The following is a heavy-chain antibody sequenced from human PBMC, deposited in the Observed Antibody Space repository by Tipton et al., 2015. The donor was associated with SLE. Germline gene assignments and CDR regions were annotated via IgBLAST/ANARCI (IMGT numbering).Heavy chain of an antibody. Sequence: QLVQSGPEVKRPGASVKISCKASGCMFTEYPVVWVRQAPGQGPEWMGWIYTNSGDLTYAQDFTGRFVFSLDTSVNTAYLQISSLKAEDTAVYYCARDGTHSGRYYFFDYWGQGTLVTVSS. D-gene: IGHD1-26*01. CDR1: GCMFTEYP. J-gene: IGHJ4*02. V-gene: IGHV7-4-1*02. CDR2: IYTNSGDL. CDR3: ARDGTHSGRYYFFDY.